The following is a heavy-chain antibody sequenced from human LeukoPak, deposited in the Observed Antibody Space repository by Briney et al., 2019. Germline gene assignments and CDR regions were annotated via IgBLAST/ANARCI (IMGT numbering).Heavy chain of an antibody. Sequence: SETLSLTCTVSGGSISSSSYYWGWIRQPPGKGLEWIGSIYYSGSTYYNPSLKSRVTISVDTSKSQFSLKLSSVTAADTAVYYCARSPGVARGVLDYWGQGTLVTVSS. CDR2: IYYSGST. J-gene: IGHJ4*02. CDR3: ARSPGVARGVLDY. CDR1: GGSISSSSYY. V-gene: IGHV4-39*01. D-gene: IGHD3-10*01.